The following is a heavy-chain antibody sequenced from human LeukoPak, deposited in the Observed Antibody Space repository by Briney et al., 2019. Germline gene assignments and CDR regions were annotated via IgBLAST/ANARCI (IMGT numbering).Heavy chain of an antibody. CDR1: GGSFSGYY. D-gene: IGHD6-6*01. CDR3: ERRSIAARLLEY. V-gene: IGHV4-34*01. CDR2: INQSGRT. J-gene: IGHJ4*02. Sequence: SETLSLTCAVYGGSFSGYYWSWIRQPPGKGLEWIGEINQSGRTNYNPSPKSGGTKSVDTSKHQFSLKLSSVTAADTAVYYCERRSIAARLLEYWGQGTLVTVSS.